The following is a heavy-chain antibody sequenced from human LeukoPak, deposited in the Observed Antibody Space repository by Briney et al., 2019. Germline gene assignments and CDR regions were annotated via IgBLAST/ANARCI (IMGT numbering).Heavy chain of an antibody. J-gene: IGHJ4*02. CDR1: GFTVSSNY. V-gene: IGHV3-53*01. D-gene: IGHD3-16*01. CDR2: IYSGGST. CDR3: AKDRWGSRPRAFDY. Sequence: GGSLRLSCAASGFTVSSNYMSWVRQAPGKGLEWVSVIYSGGSTYYADSVKGRFTISRDNSKNTLYLQMNSLRAEDTAVYYCAKDRWGSRPRAFDYWGQGTLVTVSS.